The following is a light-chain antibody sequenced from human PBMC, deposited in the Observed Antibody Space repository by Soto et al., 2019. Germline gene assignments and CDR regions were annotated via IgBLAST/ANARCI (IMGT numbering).Light chain of an antibody. CDR3: SSYTSSGTHVL. CDR2: EVS. V-gene: IGLV2-14*01. CDR1: SSDIGGYNY. J-gene: IGLJ2*01. Sequence: QSALTQPASVSGSPGQSITISCTGTSSDIGGYNYVSWYQQHPGKAPKLMIYEVSNRPSGVSNRFSGSKSGNTASLTISGLQAEDEADYHCSSYTSSGTHVLFGGGTKVTVL.